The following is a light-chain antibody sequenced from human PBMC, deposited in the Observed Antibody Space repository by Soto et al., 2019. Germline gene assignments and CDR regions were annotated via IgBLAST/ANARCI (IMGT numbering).Light chain of an antibody. V-gene: IGKV3D-20*01. J-gene: IGKJ3*01. CDR3: KQYGSYPPP. CDR2: DAS. Sequence: EIVLTQSPATLSLSPGERATLSCGASQSVSSTYLAWYPQKPGLAPRLLIHDASSRATGIPERFSGSGSGTDFTLTISRLEPEDFAVYYYKQYGSYPPPFGPGTKVDI. CDR1: QSVSSTY.